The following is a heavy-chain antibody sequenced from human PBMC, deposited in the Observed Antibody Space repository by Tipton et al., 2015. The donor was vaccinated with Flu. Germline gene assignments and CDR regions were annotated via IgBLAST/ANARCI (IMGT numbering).Heavy chain of an antibody. V-gene: IGHV3-33*01. CDR2: IWYDGSNK. CDR3: AREESSDWGYYFDY. J-gene: IGHJ4*02. Sequence: SLRLSCAASGFTFSSYGMHWVRQAPGKGLEWVAVIWYDGSNKYYADSVKGRFTISRDNSKNTLYLQMNSLRAEDTAVYYCAREESSDWGYYFDYWGQGTLVTVSS. D-gene: IGHD2-21*01. CDR1: GFTFSSYG.